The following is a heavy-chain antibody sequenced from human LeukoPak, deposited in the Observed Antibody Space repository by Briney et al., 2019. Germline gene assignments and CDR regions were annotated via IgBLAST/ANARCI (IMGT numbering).Heavy chain of an antibody. J-gene: IGHJ5*02. CDR3: AREPRYIVVVPAASNWFDP. CDR2: ISYDGSNK. D-gene: IGHD2-2*01. V-gene: IGHV3-30-3*01. CDR1: GFTFSSYA. Sequence: PGGSLRLSYAASGFTFSSYAMHWVRQAPGKGLEWVAVISYDGSNKYYADSVKGRFTISRDNSKNTLYLQMNSLRAEDTAVYYCAREPRYIVVVPAASNWFDPWGQGTLVTVSS.